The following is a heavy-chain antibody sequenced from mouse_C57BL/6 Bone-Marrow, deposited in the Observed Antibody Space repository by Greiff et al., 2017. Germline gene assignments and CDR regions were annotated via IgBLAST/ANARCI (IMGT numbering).Heavy chain of an antibody. Sequence: EVQVVESGGDLVKPGGSLKLSCAASGFTFSSYGMSWVRQTPDKRLEWVATISSGGSYTYYPDSVKGRFTISRDNAKNTLYLQMSSLKSEDTAMYYCARQRGYGSSFAYWGQGTLVTVSA. V-gene: IGHV5-6*01. CDR3: ARQRGYGSSFAY. J-gene: IGHJ3*01. CDR2: ISSGGSYT. D-gene: IGHD1-1*01. CDR1: GFTFSSYG.